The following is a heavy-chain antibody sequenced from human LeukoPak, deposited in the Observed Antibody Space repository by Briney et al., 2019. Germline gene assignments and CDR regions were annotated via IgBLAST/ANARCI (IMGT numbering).Heavy chain of an antibody. V-gene: IGHV1-8*01. CDR3: ARGLYSSGWYGDGAFDS. J-gene: IGHJ3*02. Sequence: ASEKVSCKASGYTFTSYDINWVRQDTGQGLEGMGWMNPNSGNTGYAQKFQGRVTMTRNSPQRTAHVELSRLRSEDTAEDYCARGLYSSGWYGDGAFDSWGQATMVTVSS. CDR1: GYTFTSYD. D-gene: IGHD6-19*01. CDR2: MNPNSGNT.